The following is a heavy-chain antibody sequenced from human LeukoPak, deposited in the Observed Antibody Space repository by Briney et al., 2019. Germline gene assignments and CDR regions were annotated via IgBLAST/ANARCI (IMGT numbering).Heavy chain of an antibody. J-gene: IGHJ4*02. CDR2: INHSGST. CDR3: ARVGLNRGAQWLVSDY. CDR1: GGSFSGHY. V-gene: IGHV4-34*01. Sequence: SETPSLTCAVYGGSFSGHYLSWIRQPPGKGLEWIGEINHSGSTNYNPSLKSRVTISVDTSKNQFSLKLSSVTAADTAAYYCARVGLNRGAQWLVSDYWGQGTPVTVSS. D-gene: IGHD6-19*01.